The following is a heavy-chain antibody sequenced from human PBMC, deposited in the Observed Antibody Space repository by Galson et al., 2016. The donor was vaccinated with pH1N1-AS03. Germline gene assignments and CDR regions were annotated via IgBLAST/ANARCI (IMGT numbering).Heavy chain of an antibody. CDR2: IDWDGDK. CDR3: ALPNSGGNAFEI. CDR1: GFSLSSNGMR. J-gene: IGHJ3*02. D-gene: IGHD2/OR15-2a*01. Sequence: ALVKPTQTLTLTCTFSGFSLSSNGMRVSWVRQPPGKALEWLARIDWDGDKFYSRSLKTRLTITKDSSKNQVVLTVTSVDPMDIATYFCALPNSGGNAFEIWGPGTMVTVSS. V-gene: IGHV2-70*04.